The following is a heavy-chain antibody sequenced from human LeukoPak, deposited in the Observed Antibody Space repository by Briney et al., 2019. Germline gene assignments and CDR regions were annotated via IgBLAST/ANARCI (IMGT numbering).Heavy chain of an antibody. CDR3: ARAYYDSSGYLFDY. CDR2: IYTSGST. CDR1: GGSISSGSYY. D-gene: IGHD3-22*01. J-gene: IGHJ4*02. Sequence: SETLSLTCTVSGGSISSGSYYWSWIRQPAGKGLEWIGRIYTSGSTNYNPSLKSRVTMSVDTSKNQFSLKLSSVTAADTAVYYCARAYYDSSGYLFDYWGQGTLVTVSS. V-gene: IGHV4-61*02.